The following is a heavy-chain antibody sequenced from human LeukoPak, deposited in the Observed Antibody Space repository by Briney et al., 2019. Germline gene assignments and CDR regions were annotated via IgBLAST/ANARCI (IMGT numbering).Heavy chain of an antibody. CDR1: GFTFSSYS. J-gene: IGHJ4*02. CDR2: ISSSSSYI. Sequence: PGGSLRLSCAASGFTFSSYSMNWVRQAPGKGLEWVSSISSSSSYIYYADSVKGRFTISRDNSKNTLYLQMNSLRAEDTAVYYCAKDLRPTWAHYCTNGVCPAGFDYWGQGTLVTVSS. V-gene: IGHV3-21*01. CDR3: AKDLRPTWAHYCTNGVCPAGFDY. D-gene: IGHD2-8*01.